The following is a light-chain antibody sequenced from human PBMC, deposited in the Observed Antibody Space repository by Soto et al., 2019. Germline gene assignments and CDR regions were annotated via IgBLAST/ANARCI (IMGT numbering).Light chain of an antibody. Sequence: LTQPASVSGSPGQSIAISCTGTSSDVGNYNLVSWYQQHSGKAPKLMIYEGTKRPSGVSDRFSGSKSGNTASLTISGLQAEDEADYYCCSYASTGTYVFGTGTKLTVL. CDR3: CSYASTGTYV. V-gene: IGLV2-23*01. J-gene: IGLJ1*01. CDR1: SSDVGNYNL. CDR2: EGT.